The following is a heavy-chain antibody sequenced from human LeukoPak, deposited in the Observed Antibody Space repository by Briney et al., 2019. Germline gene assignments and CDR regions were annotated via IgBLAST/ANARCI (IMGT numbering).Heavy chain of an antibody. J-gene: IGHJ6*03. CDR2: ICYDGRNK. Sequence: PGGSLRLSCAASGFTFSSYGMHWVRQAPGKGLEWVALICYDGRNKYYADSVKGRFTISRDNSKNTLYLRMNSLRAEDTAVYYCARWGVPIYYYYMDVWGKGTTVTVSS. CDR1: GFTFSSYG. D-gene: IGHD3-16*01. CDR3: ARWGVPIYYYYMDV. V-gene: IGHV3-33*01.